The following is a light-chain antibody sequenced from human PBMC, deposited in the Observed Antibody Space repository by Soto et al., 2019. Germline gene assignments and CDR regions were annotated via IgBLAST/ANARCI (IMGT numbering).Light chain of an antibody. V-gene: IGLV1-40*01. CDR2: GNI. J-gene: IGLJ2*01. Sequence: QSVLTQPPSVSGAQGQRVTISCTGSSSNIGSGYDVHWYQQLPGTAPKLLISGNINRPSGVPDRFSGSKSGTSASLAITGLQAEDEADYYCQSYDSSLSHVVFGGGTKVTVL. CDR1: SSNIGSGYD. CDR3: QSYDSSLSHVV.